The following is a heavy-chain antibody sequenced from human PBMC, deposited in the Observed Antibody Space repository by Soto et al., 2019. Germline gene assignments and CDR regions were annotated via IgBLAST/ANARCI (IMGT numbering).Heavy chain of an antibody. V-gene: IGHV4-59*01. CDR3: ARLSKAGGSNRLDY. J-gene: IGHJ4*02. CDR2: IYYSGST. Sequence: SETLSLTCTVSGGSISSYYWSWIRQPPGKGLEWIGYIYYSGSTNYNPSLKSRVTISVDTSKNQFSLKLSSVTAADTAVYYCARLSKAGGSNRLDYWGQGTLVTVS. CDR1: GGSISSYY. D-gene: IGHD1-26*01.